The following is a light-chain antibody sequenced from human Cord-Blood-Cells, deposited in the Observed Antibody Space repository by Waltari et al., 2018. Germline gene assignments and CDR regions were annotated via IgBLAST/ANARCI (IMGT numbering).Light chain of an antibody. CDR2: EVS. CDR3: SSYAGSNSYV. Sequence: QSALTQPPSASGSPGQSVTISSTGTSSDVGVYNYVSWYQQHPGKAPQLMIYEVSKRPSGVPDRFSGSKSGNTASLTVSGLQAEDEADYYRSSYAGSNSYVFGTGTKVTVL. J-gene: IGLJ1*01. CDR1: SSDVGVYNY. V-gene: IGLV2-8*01.